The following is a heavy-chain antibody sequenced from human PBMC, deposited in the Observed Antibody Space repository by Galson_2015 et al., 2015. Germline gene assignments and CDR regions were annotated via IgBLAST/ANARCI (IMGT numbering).Heavy chain of an antibody. CDR3: ARDVRDYGDSTFDY. Sequence: SLRLSCAASGFTVSSNYMSWVRQAPGKGLEWVSVIYSGGSTYYADSVKGRFTISRDNSKNTLYLQMNSLRAEDTAVYYCARDVRDYGDSTFDYWGQGTLVTVSS. CDR1: GFTVSSNY. D-gene: IGHD4-17*01. V-gene: IGHV3-53*05. CDR2: IYSGGST. J-gene: IGHJ4*02.